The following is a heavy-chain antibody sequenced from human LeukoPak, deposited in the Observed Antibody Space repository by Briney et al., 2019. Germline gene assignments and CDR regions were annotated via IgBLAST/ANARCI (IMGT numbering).Heavy chain of an antibody. CDR3: ARDARVSSTSRGHWFDP. CDR2: IIPILGIA. CDR1: GGTFSSYT. V-gene: IGHV1-69*04. Sequence: ASVKVSCKASGGTFSSYTISWVRQAPGQGLEWMGRIIPILGIADYAQKFQGRVTIAADKSTSTAYMELSSLRSEDTAVYYCARDARVSSTSRGHWFDPWGQGTLVTVSS. J-gene: IGHJ5*02. D-gene: IGHD2-2*01.